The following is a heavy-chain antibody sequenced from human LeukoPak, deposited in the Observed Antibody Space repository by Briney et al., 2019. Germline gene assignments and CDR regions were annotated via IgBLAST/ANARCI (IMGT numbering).Heavy chain of an antibody. D-gene: IGHD2-8*01. CDR3: ARHTYATDY. CDR2: IYPGDSDT. Sequence: GESLKISCKGSGYSFTSYWIGWVRQMPGKGLEWMGIIYPGDSDTKYSPSFQGLVTISADKSIHTAYLQWSSLKASDTAIYYCARHTYATDYWGQGILVTVSS. J-gene: IGHJ4*02. V-gene: IGHV5-51*01. CDR1: GYSFTSYW.